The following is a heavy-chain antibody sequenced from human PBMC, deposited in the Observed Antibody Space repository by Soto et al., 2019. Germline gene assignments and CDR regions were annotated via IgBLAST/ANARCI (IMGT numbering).Heavy chain of an antibody. CDR1: GFTFGNYW. J-gene: IGHJ4*02. CDR3: ARAEVDY. CDR2: MTSDGRTT. Sequence: GGSLGLSCAASGFTFGNYWMHWVRQAPGKGPEWVSRMTSDGRTTQYADSVKGRFTVSRDNAKNTLYLQMNSLRAEDTAVYYCARAEVDYWGPGTLVTVSS. V-gene: IGHV3-74*03.